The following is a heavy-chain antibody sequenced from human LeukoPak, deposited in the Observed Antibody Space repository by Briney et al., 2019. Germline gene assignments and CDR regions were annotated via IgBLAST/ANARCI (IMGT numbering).Heavy chain of an antibody. CDR3: ARYDFWSGFGWFDP. CDR1: VGTFCSYV. CDR2: IIPIFGIA. V-gene: IGHV1-69*01. Sequence: SVKVSCKASVGTFCSYVISWVRQARGQGLEWMGGIIPIFGIANYAQKLHDRVTITSDESAITAYMELSSLRSEDTAVYYCARYDFWSGFGWFDPWGQGTLVTVS. J-gene: IGHJ5*02. D-gene: IGHD3-3*01.